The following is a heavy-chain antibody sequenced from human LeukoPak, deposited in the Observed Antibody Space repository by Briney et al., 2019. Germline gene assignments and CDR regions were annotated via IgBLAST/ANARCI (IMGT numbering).Heavy chain of an antibody. CDR1: GYTFTGYY. J-gene: IGHJ4*02. CDR3: ARAGVWFGEITDY. Sequence: ASVKVSCKASGYTFTGYYMHWVRQAPGQGLEWMGWINPNSGGTNYAQKFHGRVTMTRDTSISTAYMELSRLRSDDTAVYYCARAGVWFGEITDYWGQGTLVTVSS. V-gene: IGHV1-2*02. D-gene: IGHD3-10*01. CDR2: INPNSGGT.